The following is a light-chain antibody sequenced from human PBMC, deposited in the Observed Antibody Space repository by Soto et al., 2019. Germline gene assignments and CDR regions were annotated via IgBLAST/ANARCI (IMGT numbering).Light chain of an antibody. CDR2: GNS. J-gene: IGLJ2*01. V-gene: IGLV1-40*01. CDR1: SSNIGAGYD. Sequence: QSVLTQPPSVSGAPGQRVTISCTGSSSNIGAGYDVHWYQQLPGTAPKLLIYGNSNQPSGVPDRFSGSKSGTSGSLAITGLQAEDEADYYCQSYDSSLSGHVVFGGGTKLTVL. CDR3: QSYDSSLSGHVV.